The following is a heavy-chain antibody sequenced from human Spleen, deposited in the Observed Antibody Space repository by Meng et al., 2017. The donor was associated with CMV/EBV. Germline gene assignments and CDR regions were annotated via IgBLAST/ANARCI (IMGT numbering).Heavy chain of an antibody. CDR2: INHSGST. Sequence: SETLSLTCAVYGGSFSGYYWSWIRQPPGKGLEWIGEINHSGSTNYNPSLKSRVTISVDTSKNQFSLKLSSVTAADTAVYYCARERYLVPAASPDYYYYGMDVWGQGTTVTVSS. CDR3: ARERYLVPAASPDYYYYGMDV. CDR1: GGSFSGYY. V-gene: IGHV4-34*01. J-gene: IGHJ6*02. D-gene: IGHD2-2*01.